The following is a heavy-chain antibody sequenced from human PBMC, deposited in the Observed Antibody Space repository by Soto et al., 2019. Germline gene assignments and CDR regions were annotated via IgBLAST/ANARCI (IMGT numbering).Heavy chain of an antibody. V-gene: IGHV5-51*01. J-gene: IGHJ4*02. D-gene: IGHD1-26*01. CDR2: IYPGDSDT. CDR1: GYSFASHW. CDR3: ARYSGSYWHYLDF. Sequence: GESLKISCKGSGYSFASHWVAWVRQMPEKGLEWIGTIYPGDSDTKYSSAFRGHVTISADTSVSTAYLQWRSLEATDSAIYYCARYSGSYWHYLDFWGQGALVTV.